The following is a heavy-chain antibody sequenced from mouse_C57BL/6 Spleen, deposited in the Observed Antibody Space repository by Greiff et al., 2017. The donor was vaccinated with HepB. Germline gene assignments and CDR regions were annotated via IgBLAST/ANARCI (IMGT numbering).Heavy chain of an antibody. CDR3: AREGGYYFDY. Sequence: EVKLVESGGGLVQPGGSLSLSCAASGFTFTDYYMSWVRQPPGKALEWLGFIRNKANGYTTEYSASVKGRFTISRDNSQSILYLQMNALRAEDSATYYCAREGGYYFDYWGQGTTLTVSS. CDR2: IRNKANGYTT. V-gene: IGHV7-3*01. J-gene: IGHJ2*01. D-gene: IGHD1-1*02. CDR1: GFTFTDYY.